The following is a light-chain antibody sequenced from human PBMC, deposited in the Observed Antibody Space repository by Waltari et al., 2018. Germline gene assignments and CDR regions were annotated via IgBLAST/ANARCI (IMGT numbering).Light chain of an antibody. CDR2: KDT. Sequence: SSELTQPPSVTVSPGQTAKITCSGDALATQYGYWYQQKPGQAPVLLIYKDTERPSGIAERFSGSRSGTKVTLTVSGVQAEDEADYYCQSTDRSVFFGGGTKLTVL. CDR1: ALATQY. CDR3: QSTDRSVF. J-gene: IGLJ2*01. V-gene: IGLV3-25*03.